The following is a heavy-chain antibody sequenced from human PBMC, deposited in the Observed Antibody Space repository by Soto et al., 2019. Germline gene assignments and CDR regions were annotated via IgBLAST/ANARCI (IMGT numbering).Heavy chain of an antibody. V-gene: IGHV1-3*01. CDR1: GYTFTSYA. J-gene: IGHJ4*02. CDR3: ASRPGREQWLVLDY. D-gene: IGHD6-19*01. CDR2: INPGNGDT. Sequence: QVQLVQSGAEVKKAGASVKVSCKASGYTFTSYAVNWVRQAPGQRLEWVGWINPGNGDTRYSEEFQNRVTITRDTSATTAYMELTSLTSEDTAVYYCASRPGREQWLVLDYWGQGTLVTVSS.